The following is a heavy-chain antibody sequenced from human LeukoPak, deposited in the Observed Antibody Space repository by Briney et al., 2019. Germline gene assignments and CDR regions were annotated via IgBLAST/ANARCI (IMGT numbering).Heavy chain of an antibody. CDR1: GFTFSNYA. Sequence: PGGSLRLSCAASGFTFSNYAMSWVRQAPGKGLEWVSAISGSGGSTYYADSVKGRFTISRDNSKNTLYLQMNSLRAEDTAVYYCAKAPSRITMIVVAITGDYWGQGTLVTVSS. D-gene: IGHD3-22*01. CDR3: AKAPSRITMIVVAITGDY. J-gene: IGHJ4*02. V-gene: IGHV3-23*01. CDR2: ISGSGGST.